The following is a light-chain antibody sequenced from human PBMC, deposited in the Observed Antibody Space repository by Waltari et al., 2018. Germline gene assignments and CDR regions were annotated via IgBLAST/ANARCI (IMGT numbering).Light chain of an antibody. V-gene: IGLV2-14*01. CDR2: AVS. Sequence: QSALTQPASVSGSPGQSITISCSGTDSDVGAYDFVSWYQQHPGKAPHLIIYAVSNRPSGISNRFSASKCGHPASLTISGLQAEEEADYYCSSYTTSSAPGVFGTGTRVTVL. J-gene: IGLJ1*01. CDR3: SSYTTSSAPGV. CDR1: DSDVGAYDF.